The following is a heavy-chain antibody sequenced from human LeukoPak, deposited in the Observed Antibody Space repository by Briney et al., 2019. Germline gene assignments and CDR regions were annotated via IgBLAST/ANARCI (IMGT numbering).Heavy chain of an antibody. J-gene: IGHJ4*02. CDR1: GFTFSSYA. CDR3: AKVGVAGTNFDY. Sequence: HPGGSLRLSCAASGFTFSSYAMSWVRQAPGKGLEWVSGISWNSGSIGYADSVKGRFTISRDNAKNSLYLQMNSLRAEDTALYYCAKVGVAGTNFDYWGQGTLVTVSS. CDR2: ISWNSGSI. V-gene: IGHV3-9*01. D-gene: IGHD6-19*01.